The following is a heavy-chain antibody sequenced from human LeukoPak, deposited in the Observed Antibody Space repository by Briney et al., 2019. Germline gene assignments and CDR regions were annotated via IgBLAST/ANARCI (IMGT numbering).Heavy chain of an antibody. V-gene: IGHV3-23*01. CDR2: ISGSGGST. J-gene: IGHJ4*02. Sequence: GGSLRLSCAASGFTFSSYAMSWVRQAPGNGLEWVSAISGSGGSTYYADSVKGRFTISRDNSKNTLYLQMNSLRAEDTAVYYCAKKRWGTGYLHYIDYWGQGTLVTVSS. D-gene: IGHD7-27*01. CDR1: GFTFSSYA. CDR3: AKKRWGTGYLHYIDY.